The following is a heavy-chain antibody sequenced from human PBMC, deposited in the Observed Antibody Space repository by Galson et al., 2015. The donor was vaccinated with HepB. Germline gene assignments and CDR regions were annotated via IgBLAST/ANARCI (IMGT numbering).Heavy chain of an antibody. CDR1: GFAFRSYG. CDR2: ISYDGSDK. V-gene: IGHV3-30*18. Sequence: SLRLSCTASGFAFRSYGMHWVRQAPVKGLEWVAIISYDGSDKYYADSVKGRFTISRDNSKNTLYLQMNSLRAEDTAVYYCAKGSDLYYYDSPSDYWGQGTLVTVSS. D-gene: IGHD3-22*01. CDR3: AKGSDLYYYDSPSDY. J-gene: IGHJ4*02.